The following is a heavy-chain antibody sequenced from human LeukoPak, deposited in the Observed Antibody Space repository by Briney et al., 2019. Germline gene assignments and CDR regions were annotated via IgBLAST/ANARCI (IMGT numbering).Heavy chain of an antibody. D-gene: IGHD6-13*01. J-gene: IGHJ4*02. Sequence: PSETLSLTCAVSGFSISSGFFWGWIRRPPGKWLEWVGTIHYPESTYYTPSLSSRLTISMDTSKNHFSLKLSSVTAADTALYFCARGRGRQVGTRWHPDTHHDYWGQGILVTVSS. CDR2: IHYPEST. CDR3: ARGRGRQVGTRWHPDTHHDY. CDR1: GFSISSGFF. V-gene: IGHV4-38-2*01.